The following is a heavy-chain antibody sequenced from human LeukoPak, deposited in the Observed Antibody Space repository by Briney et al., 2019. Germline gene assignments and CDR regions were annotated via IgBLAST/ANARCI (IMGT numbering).Heavy chain of an antibody. D-gene: IGHD1-26*01. CDR2: IYYSGST. CDR3: ARHEVKSGSYSFDY. V-gene: IGHV4-39*01. CDR1: GGSISSSSYY. J-gene: IGHJ4*02. Sequence: PSETLSLTCTVSGGSISSSSYYWGWIRQPPGKGLEWIGSIYYSGSTYYNPSLKSRVTISVDTSKNQFSLKLSSVTAADTAVYYCARHEVKSGSYSFDYWGQGTLVTVSS.